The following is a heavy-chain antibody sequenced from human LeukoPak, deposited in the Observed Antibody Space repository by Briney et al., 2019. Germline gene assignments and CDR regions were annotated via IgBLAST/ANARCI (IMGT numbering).Heavy chain of an antibody. V-gene: IGHV3-66*04. Sequence: GRSLRLSCTVPGFTVSTNSMTCVPHAPGKGLELRSLIYNGGTTYYADSVKGRFSISRDNSKSILYLQVNSLRAEETAVYYCARRGYGDYAPFDYWGEGALVTVSS. J-gene: IGHJ4*02. D-gene: IGHD4-17*01. CDR3: ARRGYGDYAPFDY. CDR2: IYNGGTT. CDR1: GFTVSTNS.